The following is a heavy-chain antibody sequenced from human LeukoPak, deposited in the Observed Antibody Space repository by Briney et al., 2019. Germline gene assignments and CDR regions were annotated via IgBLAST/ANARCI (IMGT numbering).Heavy chain of an antibody. V-gene: IGHV3-23*01. CDR1: GFTFSSYG. CDR3: AKVRSIAAAEAIDY. J-gene: IGHJ4*02. D-gene: IGHD6-13*01. Sequence: PGGSLRLSCAASGFTFSSYGMSWVRQAPGKGLDWVSAISGSGGSANYADSVTGRFTISRDNSKDTLYLQMNSLRAEDTAVYYCAKVRSIAAAEAIDYWGQGTLVTVSS. CDR2: ISGSGGSA.